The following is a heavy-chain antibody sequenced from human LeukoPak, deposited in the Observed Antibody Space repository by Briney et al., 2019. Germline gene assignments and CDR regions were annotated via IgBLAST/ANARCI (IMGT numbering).Heavy chain of an antibody. Sequence: PGGSLRLSCAASGFTFSSYWMHWVRQVPGKGLVWVSRINSDGSSTSYADSVKGRFTISRDNSKNTLYLQMNSLRAEDTAVYYCAREGYCSSTSCLPYYYYGMDVWGQGTTVTVSS. CDR3: AREGYCSSTSCLPYYYYGMDV. V-gene: IGHV3-74*01. D-gene: IGHD2-2*01. J-gene: IGHJ6*02. CDR2: INSDGSST. CDR1: GFTFSSYW.